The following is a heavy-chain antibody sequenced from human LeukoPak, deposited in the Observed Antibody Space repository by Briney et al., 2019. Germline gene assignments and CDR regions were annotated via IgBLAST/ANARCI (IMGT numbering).Heavy chain of an antibody. V-gene: IGHV4-59*12. CDR1: GGSISSYY. Sequence: PSETLSLTCTVSGGSISSYYWSWIRQPPGKGLEWIGYIYHSGSTYYNPSLKSRVTISVDRSKNQFSLKLSSVTAADTAVYYCARWSIAARPDDYWGQGTLVTVSS. D-gene: IGHD6-6*01. CDR2: IYHSGST. J-gene: IGHJ4*02. CDR3: ARWSIAARPDDY.